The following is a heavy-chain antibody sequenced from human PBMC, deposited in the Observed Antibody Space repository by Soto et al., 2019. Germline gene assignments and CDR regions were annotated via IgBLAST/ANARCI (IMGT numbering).Heavy chain of an antibody. CDR3: AKGGRSWYGFDS. CDR1: DFIFSNYG. CDR2: ISDSGTIT. Sequence: PGGSLRLSCEGSDFIFSNYGMSWVRQAPGKGLEWVAGISDSGTITNYADSVKGRFTISKDTSRRMVYLQMDSLRADDTDVYFCAKGGRSWYGFDSWGQGILVTVSS. V-gene: IGHV3-23*01. J-gene: IGHJ4*02. D-gene: IGHD6-13*01.